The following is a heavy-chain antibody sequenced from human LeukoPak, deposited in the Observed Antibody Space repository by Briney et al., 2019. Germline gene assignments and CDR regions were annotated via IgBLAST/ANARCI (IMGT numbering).Heavy chain of an antibody. Sequence: SETLSLTCTVSGGSISPYFWSWIRRPPGEGLEWIGYIYADGSTKYNPSLKSRVTISLDTSKNQFSLKLSSVTAADTAVYYCARRQIYFDYWGQGTLVTVSS. CDR1: GGSISPYF. V-gene: IGHV4-4*09. CDR3: ARRQIYFDY. J-gene: IGHJ4*02. CDR2: IYADGST.